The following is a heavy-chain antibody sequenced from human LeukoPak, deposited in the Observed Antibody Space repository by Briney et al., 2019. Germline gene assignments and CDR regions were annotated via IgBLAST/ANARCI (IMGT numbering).Heavy chain of an antibody. CDR1: GYTLTELS. CDR3: ARDYCSSTSCLFDY. CDR2: FDPEDGET. Sequence: ASVKVSCKVSGYTLTELSMHWVRQAPGKGLEWMGGFDPEDGETIYAQKFQGRVTMTEDTSTDTAYMELSSLRSEDTAVYYCARDYCSSTSCLFDYWGQGTLVTVSS. D-gene: IGHD2-2*01. J-gene: IGHJ4*02. V-gene: IGHV1-24*01.